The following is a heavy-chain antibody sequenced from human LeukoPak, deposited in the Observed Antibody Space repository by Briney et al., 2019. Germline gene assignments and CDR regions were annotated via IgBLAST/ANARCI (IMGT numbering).Heavy chain of an antibody. D-gene: IGHD6-13*01. V-gene: IGHV3-23*01. CDR1: GFTFNSYA. Sequence: LPGGSLRLSCAASGFTFNSYAMNWVRLAPGKGLEWVSAISGSGISTYYADSVKGRFTILRDNSKNTLSLQMNSLRAEDTAVYYCAKEPPGIQAAGTWYMDVWGKGTTVTVSS. J-gene: IGHJ6*03. CDR2: ISGSGIST. CDR3: AKEPPGIQAAGTWYMDV.